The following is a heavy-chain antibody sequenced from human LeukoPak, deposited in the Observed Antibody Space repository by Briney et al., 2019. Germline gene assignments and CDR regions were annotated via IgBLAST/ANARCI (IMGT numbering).Heavy chain of an antibody. J-gene: IGHJ4*02. V-gene: IGHV3-30-3*01. D-gene: IGHD6-19*01. Sequence: PGRSLRLSYAASGFTFSSYAMHWVRQAPGKGLEWAAVISYDGSNKYYADSVKGRFTISRDNSKNTLYLQMNSLRAEDTAVYYCARGIAVAGPPFDYWGQGTLVTVSS. CDR2: ISYDGSNK. CDR1: GFTFSSYA. CDR3: ARGIAVAGPPFDY.